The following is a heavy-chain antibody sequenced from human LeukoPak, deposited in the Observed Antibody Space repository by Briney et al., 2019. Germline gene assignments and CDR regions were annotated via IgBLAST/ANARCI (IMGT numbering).Heavy chain of an antibody. Sequence: ASVKVSCKASGYTFTSYAMNWVRQAPGQGLEWMGWINTNTGNPTYAQGFTGRFVFSLDTSVSTAYLQISSLKAEDTAVYYCARDNSDYGDYSEYWYFDLWGRGTLVTVSS. CDR2: INTNTGNP. D-gene: IGHD4-17*01. J-gene: IGHJ2*01. V-gene: IGHV7-4-1*02. CDR1: GYTFTSYA. CDR3: ARDNSDYGDYSEYWYFDL.